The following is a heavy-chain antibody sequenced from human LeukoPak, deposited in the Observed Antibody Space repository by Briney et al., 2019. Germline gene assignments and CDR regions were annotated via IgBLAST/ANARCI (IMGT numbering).Heavy chain of an antibody. D-gene: IGHD6-6*01. CDR3: ARVASRAYLQYFFDY. Sequence: QPVGSLRLSCAAAGFTFSSYTMHWVRQAPGKELEWLAVISHDGSKKYYADSVKGRFTISRDNSKHTLYLQMNRVSAEDTAVYYCARVASRAYLQYFFDYWGQGTLVTVSS. V-gene: IGHV3-30-3*01. CDR2: ISHDGSKK. CDR1: GFTFSSYT. J-gene: IGHJ4*02.